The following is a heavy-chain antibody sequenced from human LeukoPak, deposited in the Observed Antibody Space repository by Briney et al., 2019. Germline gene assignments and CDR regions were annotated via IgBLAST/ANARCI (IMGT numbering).Heavy chain of an antibody. J-gene: IGHJ4*02. V-gene: IGHV4-59*01. CDR2: IYYSGST. Sequence: SETLSLTCTVSGGSISSYYWSWIRQPPGKGLEWIGYIYYSGSTNYNPSLKSRVTISVDTSKNQFSLRLSSVTAADTAVYYCARGGRGPFDYWGQGTLVTVSS. D-gene: IGHD2-15*01. CDR3: ARGGRGPFDY. CDR1: GGSISSYY.